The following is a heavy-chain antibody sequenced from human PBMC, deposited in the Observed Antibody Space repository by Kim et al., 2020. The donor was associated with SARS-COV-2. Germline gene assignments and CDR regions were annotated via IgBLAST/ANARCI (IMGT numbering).Heavy chain of an antibody. J-gene: IGHJ5*02. CDR2: ST. V-gene: IGHV4-34*01. Sequence: STNYNPSLKSRVTISVDTSKNQFSLKLSSVTAADTAVYYWARRDYGGFDPWGQGTLVTVSS. CDR3: ARRDYGGFDP. D-gene: IGHD4-17*01.